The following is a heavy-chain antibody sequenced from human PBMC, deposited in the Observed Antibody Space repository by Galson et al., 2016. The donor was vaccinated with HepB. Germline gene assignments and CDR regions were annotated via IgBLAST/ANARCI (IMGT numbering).Heavy chain of an antibody. CDR2: INSDGRST. J-gene: IGHJ4*02. CDR3: ARGGGRAFDY. Sequence: SLRLSCAATGFTFSSYWMHWVRQAPGKGLVWVSRINSDGRSTSYVDSVKGRFTISRDNAKNTLPLQMNSPRAEDTAVYYCARGGGRAFDYWGQGTLVTVSS. D-gene: IGHD3-16*01. CDR1: GFTFSSYW. V-gene: IGHV3-74*01.